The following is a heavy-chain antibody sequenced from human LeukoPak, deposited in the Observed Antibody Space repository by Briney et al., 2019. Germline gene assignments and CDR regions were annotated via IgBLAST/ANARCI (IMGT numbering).Heavy chain of an antibody. CDR2: INTSGGST. CDR1: GYTFTSYY. J-gene: IGHJ3*02. CDR3: ARMKTTLEAFDI. V-gene: IGHV1-46*01. D-gene: IGHD4-23*01. Sequence: SSVKVSCKASGYTFTSYYLHWVGQARGQGLEWMGIINTSGGSTSYAQKFQGRVTMTRDMSTSTVYMELSSLRSEDTAVYYCARMKTTLEAFDIWGQGTMVTVSS.